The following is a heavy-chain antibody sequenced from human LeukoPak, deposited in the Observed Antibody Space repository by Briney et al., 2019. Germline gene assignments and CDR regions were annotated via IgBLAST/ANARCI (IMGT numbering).Heavy chain of an antibody. CDR3: ASSSRSWGDFDY. J-gene: IGHJ4*02. D-gene: IGHD6-13*01. Sequence: GGSLRLSCVASEFTFTAYCMSWVRQAPGKGLEWVANIKQDGSEEYFVDSVKGRFTISRDNAKNSMYLQMSSLRAEDTAVYYCASSSRSWGDFDYWGQGTLVTVSS. CDR1: EFTFTAYC. CDR2: IKQDGSEE. V-gene: IGHV3-7*02.